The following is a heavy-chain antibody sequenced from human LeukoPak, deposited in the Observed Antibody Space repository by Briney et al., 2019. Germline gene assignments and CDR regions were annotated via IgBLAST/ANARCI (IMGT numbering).Heavy chain of an antibody. D-gene: IGHD5-18*01. CDR2: IKQDGSEK. CDR3: ARDTTEGYSYGYRAYYYYGMDV. J-gene: IGHJ6*02. V-gene: IGHV3-7*01. CDR1: GFTFSSYW. Sequence: GGSLRLSCAASGFTFSSYWMSWVRQAPGKGLEWVAYIKQDGSEKYYVDSVKGRFTISRDNAKNSLYLQMNSLRAEDTAVYYCARDTTEGYSYGYRAYYYYGMDVWGQGTTVTVSS.